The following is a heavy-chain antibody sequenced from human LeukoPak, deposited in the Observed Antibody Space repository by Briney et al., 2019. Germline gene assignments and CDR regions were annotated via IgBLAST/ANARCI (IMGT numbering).Heavy chain of an antibody. CDR2: INSDGSIT. J-gene: IGHJ4*02. V-gene: IGHV3-74*01. CDR3: ASPMWDTAIHDY. CDR1: GFTFSNAW. D-gene: IGHD5-18*01. Sequence: GGSLRLSCATSGFTFSNAWMHWVRQAPGKGLVWVSRINSDGSITSYADSVKGRFTISRDNAKDTLYLQMNSLRAEDAAVYYCASPMWDTAIHDYWGQGTLVTVSP.